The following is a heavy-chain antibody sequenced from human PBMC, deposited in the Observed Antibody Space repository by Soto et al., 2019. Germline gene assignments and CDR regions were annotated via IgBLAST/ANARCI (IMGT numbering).Heavy chain of an antibody. Sequence: PSETLSLTCTVSGGSISSGVYYWGWVRQHPGKGLEWIGYMHYSGSTYHNPSLKSRVTLSIDTSKNQFSLSLSSVTAADTAVYYCVRENVRVFDYWGQGTLVTVSS. CDR2: MHYSGST. V-gene: IGHV4-31*03. J-gene: IGHJ4*02. CDR3: VRENVRVFDY. D-gene: IGHD3-10*02. CDR1: GGSISSGVYY.